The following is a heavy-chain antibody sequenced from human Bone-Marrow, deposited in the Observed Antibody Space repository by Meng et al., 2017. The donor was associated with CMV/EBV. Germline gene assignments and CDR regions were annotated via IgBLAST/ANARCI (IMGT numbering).Heavy chain of an antibody. D-gene: IGHD3-3*01. CDR3: ARAISPPITIFGVNYGMDV. CDR1: GYTFTSYA. CDR2: ISAYNGNT. V-gene: IGHV1-18*01. Sequence: ASVKVSCKASGYTFTSYAMNWVRQAPGQGLEWMGRISAYNGNTDYAQNLQGRVTMTTDTSTSTAYMELRSLRSDDTAVYYCARAISPPITIFGVNYGMDVWGQGTTVTVSS. J-gene: IGHJ6*02.